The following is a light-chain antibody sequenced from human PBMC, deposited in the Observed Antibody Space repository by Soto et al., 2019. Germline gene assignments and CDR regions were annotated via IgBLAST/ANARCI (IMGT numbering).Light chain of an antibody. J-gene: IGKJ1*01. Sequence: IVLTQSPATLSLSPGERATLSCRASQSVSRKLAWYQQTRGQAPRLLIYGASTRATGVPARFSGSGSGTEFTLTISNLQSEDFAVYHCQQYDKWPRTFGQGTKVDIK. CDR3: QQYDKWPRT. CDR2: GAS. CDR1: QSVSRK. V-gene: IGKV3-15*01.